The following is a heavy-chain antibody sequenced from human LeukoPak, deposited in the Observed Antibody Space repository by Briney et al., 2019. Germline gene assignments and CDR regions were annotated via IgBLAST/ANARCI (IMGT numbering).Heavy chain of an antibody. D-gene: IGHD3-10*01. V-gene: IGHV4-38-2*01. CDR1: GYSISSGYY. CDR2: IYHSGST. CDR3: ARIIRDYGSGNNWFDP. Sequence: SETLSLTCAVSGYSISSGYYWGWIRQPPGKGLEWIGSIYHSGSTYYNPSLKSRVTISVDTSKNQFSLKLSSVTAADTAVYYCARIIRDYGSGNNWFDPWGQGTLVTASS. J-gene: IGHJ5*02.